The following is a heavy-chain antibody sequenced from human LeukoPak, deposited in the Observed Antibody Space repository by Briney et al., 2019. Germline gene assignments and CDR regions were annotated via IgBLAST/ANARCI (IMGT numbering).Heavy chain of an antibody. Sequence: PSETLSLTCSVSRGSISGYYWSWIRQPPGKGLEWIAYIYYSGTTNYNPSLNSRVTISVDTSNNHFSLKLSPVTAADTAVYYCARGRQYFDHWGQGTLVTVSS. CDR3: ARGRQYFDH. CDR2: IYYSGTT. CDR1: RGSISGYY. V-gene: IGHV4-59*01. J-gene: IGHJ4*02.